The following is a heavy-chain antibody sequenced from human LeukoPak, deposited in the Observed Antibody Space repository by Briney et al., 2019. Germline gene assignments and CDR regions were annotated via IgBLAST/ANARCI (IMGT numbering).Heavy chain of an antibody. Sequence: GGSLRLSCAASGFTFSSYSMNWVRQAPGKGLEWVSSISSSSSCIYYTDSVKGRFTISRDNAKNSLYLQMNSLRAEDTAVYYCARVPIAAAETGHWGQGTLVTVSS. D-gene: IGHD6-13*01. J-gene: IGHJ4*02. V-gene: IGHV3-21*01. CDR1: GFTFSSYS. CDR2: ISSSSSCI. CDR3: ARVPIAAAETGH.